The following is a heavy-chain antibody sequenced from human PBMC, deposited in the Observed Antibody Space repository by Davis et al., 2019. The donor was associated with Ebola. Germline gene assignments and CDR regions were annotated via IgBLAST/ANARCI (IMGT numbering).Heavy chain of an antibody. CDR2: INPSGGST. CDR3: ARAIYYYDSSGYSDY. V-gene: IGHV1-46*01. J-gene: IGHJ4*02. D-gene: IGHD3-22*01. CDR1: GYTFTNYY. Sequence: SVKVSCKASGYTFTNYYMHWVRQAPGQGLEWMGIINPSGGSTSYAQKFQGRVTMTRDTSTSTVYMELSSLRSEDTAVYYCARAIYYYDSSGYSDYWGQGTLVTVSS.